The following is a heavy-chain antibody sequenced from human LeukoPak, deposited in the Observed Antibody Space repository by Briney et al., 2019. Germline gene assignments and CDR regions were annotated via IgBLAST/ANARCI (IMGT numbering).Heavy chain of an antibody. V-gene: IGHV3-23*01. Sequence: GGSLRLSCAASGFTFSSYAMSWVRQAPGKGLEWVSAISGSGGSTYYADSVEGRFTISRDNSKNTLYLQMNSLRAEDTAVYYCAKAPPLSYGDYEYYFDYWGQGTLVTVSS. D-gene: IGHD4-17*01. CDR1: GFTFSSYA. CDR2: ISGSGGST. CDR3: AKAPPLSYGDYEYYFDY. J-gene: IGHJ4*02.